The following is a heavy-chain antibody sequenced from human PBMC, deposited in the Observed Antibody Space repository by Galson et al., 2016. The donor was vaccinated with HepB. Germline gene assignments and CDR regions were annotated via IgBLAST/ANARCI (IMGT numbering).Heavy chain of an antibody. D-gene: IGHD3-16*01. CDR1: GGTFNNYA. J-gene: IGHJ4*02. CDR2: FIFLYGTP. V-gene: IGHV1-69*13. Sequence: SVKVSCKASGGTFNNYAVTWVRQASGQGLEYMGQFIFLYGTPKYAPKFQGRVSITADDSSGTAYMEMSSLKSEDTAVYYCARDISSSVGGYWGQGTLVTVSS. CDR3: ARDISSSVGGY.